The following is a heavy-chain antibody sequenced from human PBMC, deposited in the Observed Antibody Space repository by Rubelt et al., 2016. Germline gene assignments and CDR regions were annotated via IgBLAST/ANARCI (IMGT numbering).Heavy chain of an antibody. V-gene: IGHV4-34*01. J-gene: IGHJ4*02. Sequence: SGSTNYNPSLKSRVTISVDTSKNQFSLKLSSVTAADTAVYYCARGHVRGYSYGLGYWGQGTLVTVSS. CDR3: ARGHVRGYSYGLGY. CDR2: SGST. D-gene: IGHD5-18*01.